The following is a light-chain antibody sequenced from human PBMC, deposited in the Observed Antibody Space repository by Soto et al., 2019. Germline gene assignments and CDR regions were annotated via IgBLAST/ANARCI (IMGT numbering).Light chain of an antibody. J-gene: IGKJ3*01. CDR2: DAS. CDR1: QDISNF. Sequence: DIQRTQSPSSLYAYVRDSVSITCLARQDISNFLNWYQQTPGKAPKLLTYDASDLETVVPSRFSGTGSGTDFTFTISNVQPDDTATYYCPQYQSIPLTSAAGAKVDIK. CDR3: PQYQSIPLT. V-gene: IGKV1-33*01.